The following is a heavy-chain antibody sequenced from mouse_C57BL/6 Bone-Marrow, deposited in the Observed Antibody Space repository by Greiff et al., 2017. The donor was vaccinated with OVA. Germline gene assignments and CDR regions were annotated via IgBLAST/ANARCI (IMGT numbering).Heavy chain of an antibody. CDR1: GFNIKDYY. J-gene: IGHJ4*01. D-gene: IGHD2-3*01. CDR3: TIDGYYEGAMDY. CDR2: IDPEDGDT. V-gene: IGHV14-1*01. Sequence: EVQLQQSGAELVRPGASVKLSCTASGFNIKDYYMHWVKQRPEQGLEWIGRIDPEDGDTEYAPKFQGKATMTADTSSNTAYLQLSSLTSEDTAVDYCTIDGYYEGAMDYWGQGTSVTVSS.